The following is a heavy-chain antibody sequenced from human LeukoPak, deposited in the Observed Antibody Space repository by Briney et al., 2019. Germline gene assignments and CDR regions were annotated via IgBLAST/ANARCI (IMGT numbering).Heavy chain of an antibody. CDR1: GGSISSSSYY. D-gene: IGHD6-6*01. V-gene: IGHV4-39*01. CDR2: NYYSGST. CDR3: ARPSSIAAPHYFDY. J-gene: IGHJ4*02. Sequence: SETLSLTCTVSGGSISSSSYYWGWIRQPPGKGLEWIGSNYYSGSTYYNPSLKSRVTISVDTSKNQFSLKLSSVTAADTAVYYCARPSSIAAPHYFDYWGQGTLVTVSS.